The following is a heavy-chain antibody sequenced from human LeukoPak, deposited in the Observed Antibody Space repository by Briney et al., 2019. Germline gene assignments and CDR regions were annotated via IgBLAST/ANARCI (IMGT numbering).Heavy chain of an antibody. D-gene: IGHD4-17*01. CDR3: AALHTGTFVDY. CDR1: GFSFSGYG. Sequence: GGSLTLSCAASGFSFSGYGMHWVRQVPGKGLEWVAFIRYDGITKFYIDSVEGRFAISRDNSKNTLSLQMNSLRTEDTAVYYCAALHTGTFVDYWGQGTLVTVSS. J-gene: IGHJ4*02. CDR2: IRYDGITK. V-gene: IGHV3-30*02.